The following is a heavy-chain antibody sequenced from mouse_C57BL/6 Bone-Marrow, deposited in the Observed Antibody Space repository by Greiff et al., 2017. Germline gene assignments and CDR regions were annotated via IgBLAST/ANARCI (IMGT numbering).Heavy chain of an antibody. Sequence: QVQLQQPGAELVKPGASVKLSCKASGYTFTSYWMQWVKQRPGQGLEWIGEIYPSDSYTNYNQKFKGKTTLTVDTSSSTAYMQLSSLTSEDSAVYYCAREGTTVVSLDYWGQGTTLTVSS. V-gene: IGHV1-50*01. CDR1: GYTFTSYW. CDR2: IYPSDSYT. J-gene: IGHJ2*01. D-gene: IGHD1-1*01. CDR3: AREGTTVVSLDY.